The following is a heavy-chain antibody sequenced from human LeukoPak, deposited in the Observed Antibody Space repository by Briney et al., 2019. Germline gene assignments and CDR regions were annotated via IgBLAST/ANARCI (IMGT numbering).Heavy chain of an antibody. CDR3: ARESSGSYGGYYFDY. CDR2: IYSGGST. Sequence: GGSLRLSCAASGFTVSSNYMSWVRQAPGKGLEWVSVIYSGGSTYYADSVKGRFTISRDNSKNTLYLQMNSLRAEDTAVYYCARESSGSYGGYYFDYWGQGTLVTVS. J-gene: IGHJ4*02. D-gene: IGHD3-10*01. V-gene: IGHV3-53*01. CDR1: GFTVSSNY.